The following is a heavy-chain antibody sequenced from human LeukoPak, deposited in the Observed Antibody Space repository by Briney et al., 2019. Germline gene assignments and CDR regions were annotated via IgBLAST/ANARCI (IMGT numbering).Heavy chain of an antibody. J-gene: IGHJ5*02. CDR1: VFTFSSYW. CDR3: MRSEVGRNWFDP. D-gene: IGHD3-3*01. CDR2: INEDGSGK. V-gene: IGHV3-7*03. Sequence: PGGSLRLSCAVSVFTFSSYWMSWVRKAPGKGLKRVANINEDGSGKYYMDSVKGRFTISRDNAKNSLYLQMNSLRAEDTAIYYCMRSEVGRNWFDPWGQGTLVTVSS.